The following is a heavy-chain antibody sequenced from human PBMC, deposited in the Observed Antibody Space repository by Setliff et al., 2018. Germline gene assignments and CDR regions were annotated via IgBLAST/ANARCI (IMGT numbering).Heavy chain of an antibody. CDR2: ISTYTGNT. V-gene: IGHV1-18*01. CDR1: GYPLSSYG. Sequence: ASVKVSCKASGYPLSSYGLTWVRQAPGQGLEWMGWISTYTGNTNYAQKLQGRVTMTTDTSTSTAYLELRSLTSDDTAVYYCSRLVRYCTRTTCQRASGAELWGQGSLVTVSS. D-gene: IGHD2-2*01. J-gene: IGHJ4*02. CDR3: SRLVRYCTRTTCQRASGAEL.